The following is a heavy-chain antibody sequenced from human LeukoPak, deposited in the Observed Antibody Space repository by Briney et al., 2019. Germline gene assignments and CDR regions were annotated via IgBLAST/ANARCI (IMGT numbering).Heavy chain of an antibody. Sequence: KTSETLSLTCTVSGGSISSYYWSWIRQPPGEGLGWIGYIYSSGSTNYNPSLKSRVTISVDTSKNQFSLKLSSVTAADTAVYYCARAPSAVAGYFDYWGQGILVTVSS. CDR3: ARAPSAVAGYFDY. D-gene: IGHD6-19*01. CDR2: IYSSGST. CDR1: GGSISSYY. V-gene: IGHV4-59*01. J-gene: IGHJ4*02.